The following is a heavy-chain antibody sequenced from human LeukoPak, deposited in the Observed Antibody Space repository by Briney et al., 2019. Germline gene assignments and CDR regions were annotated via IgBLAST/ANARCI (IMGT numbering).Heavy chain of an antibody. J-gene: IGHJ6*02. Sequence: SETLSLTCTVSGVSISSYYWSWIRQPPGKGLEWIGYIYYSGSTNYNPSLKSRVTISVDTSKNQFSLKLSSVTAADTAVYYCARVPTVTTDYYYYGMDVWGQGTTVTVSS. V-gene: IGHV4-59*08. CDR2: IYYSGST. CDR1: GVSISSYY. CDR3: ARVPTVTTDYYYYGMDV. D-gene: IGHD4-17*01.